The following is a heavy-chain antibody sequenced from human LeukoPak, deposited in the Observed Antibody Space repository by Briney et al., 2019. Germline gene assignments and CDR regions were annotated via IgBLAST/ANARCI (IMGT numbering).Heavy chain of an antibody. CDR2: ISSSSSTI. CDR1: GDSFSGYY. Sequence: LSLTCAVYGDSFSGYYWSWIRQPPGKGLEWVSYISSSSSTIYYADSVKGRFTISRDNAKNSLYLQMNSLRAEDTAVYYCARDDSYYYYYMDVWGKGTTVTVSS. D-gene: IGHD3-22*01. CDR3: ARDDSYYYYYMDV. V-gene: IGHV3-11*04. J-gene: IGHJ6*03.